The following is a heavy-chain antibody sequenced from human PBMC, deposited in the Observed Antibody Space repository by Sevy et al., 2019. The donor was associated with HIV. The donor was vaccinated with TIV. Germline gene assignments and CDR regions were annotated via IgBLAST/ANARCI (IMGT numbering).Heavy chain of an antibody. D-gene: IGHD2-15*01. CDR2: ISSSSGTR. CDR1: TFTFSSYS. Sequence: GGSLRLSCAASTFTFSSYSMHWVRQAPGKGLEWVSYISSSSGTRYYADSVKGRFTISRDNAKNSLFLQMNSLRDEDTAVYYCASRGYCGGGSCYSGPNDYWGQGTVVTVSS. CDR3: ASRGYCGGGSCYSGPNDY. V-gene: IGHV3-48*02. J-gene: IGHJ4*02.